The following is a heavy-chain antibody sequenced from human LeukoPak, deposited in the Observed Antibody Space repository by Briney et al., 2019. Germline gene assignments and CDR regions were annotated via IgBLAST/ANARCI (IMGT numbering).Heavy chain of an antibody. D-gene: IGHD2-2*02. V-gene: IGHV1-2*02. CDR2: INPNSGGT. CDR1: GYTFTGYY. J-gene: IGHJ5*02. Sequence: ASVKVSCKASGYTFTGYYMHWVRQAPGQGLEWMGWINPNSGGTNYAQKFQGRVTMTRDTSISTAYMELSRLRSDDTAVYYCARGLDTVVVPAAIGWFDPWGQGTLVTVSS. CDR3: ARGLDTVVVPAAIGWFDP.